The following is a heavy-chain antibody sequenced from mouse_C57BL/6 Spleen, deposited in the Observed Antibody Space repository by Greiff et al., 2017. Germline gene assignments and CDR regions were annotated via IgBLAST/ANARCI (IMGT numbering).Heavy chain of an antibody. CDR1: GYTFTDYN. D-gene: IGHD2-3*01. CDR2: INPNNGGT. V-gene: IGHV1-18*01. CDR3: AREMLDDGYRFAY. J-gene: IGHJ3*01. Sequence: VQLQQSGPELVKPGASVKIPCKASGYTFTDYNMDWVKQSHGKSLEWIGDINPNNGGTIYNQKFKGKATLTVDKSSSTAYMELRSLTSEDTAVYYCAREMLDDGYRFAYWGQGTLVTVSA.